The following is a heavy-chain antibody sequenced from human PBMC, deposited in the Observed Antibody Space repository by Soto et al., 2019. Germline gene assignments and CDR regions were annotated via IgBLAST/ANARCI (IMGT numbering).Heavy chain of an antibody. CDR2: ITSDTNTI. CDR1: GFPFSIYS. Sequence: EVQLVESGGGLVQPGGSLRLSCAASGFPFSIYSMNWVRQAPGKGLEWFSYITSDTNTINYADSVKGRFTISRDNAKNSLYLQMNSLRDEDTAVYFCARSVEGHFDYWGQGTGVTVSS. V-gene: IGHV3-48*02. J-gene: IGHJ4*02. D-gene: IGHD6-19*01. CDR3: ARSVEGHFDY.